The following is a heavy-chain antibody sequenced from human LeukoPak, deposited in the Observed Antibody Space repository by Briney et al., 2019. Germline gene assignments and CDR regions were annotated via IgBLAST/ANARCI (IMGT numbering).Heavy chain of an antibody. V-gene: IGHV3-21*01. CDR3: AREKGGDLDY. CDR1: GFTFSSYS. J-gene: IGHJ4*02. CDR2: ISSSSSYI. Sequence: PGGSLRLSCAASGFTFSSYSMNWVRQAPGKGLEWVSSISSSSSYIYYADSVKGRFTISRDNAENSLYLQMNSLRAEDTAVYYCAREKGGDLDYWGQGTLVTVSS. D-gene: IGHD2-21*02.